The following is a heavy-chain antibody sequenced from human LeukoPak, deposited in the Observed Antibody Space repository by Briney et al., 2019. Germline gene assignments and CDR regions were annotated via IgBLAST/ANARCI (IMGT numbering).Heavy chain of an antibody. CDR2: INPNSGGT. CDR3: ASGNYDFWSGYRYSFDY. D-gene: IGHD3-3*01. V-gene: IGHV1-2*02. Sequence: ASVKVSCKASGYTFTGYYMHWVRQAPGQGLEWMGWINPNSGGTNYAQKFQGRVTMTRDTSISTAYMELSRLRSDDTAVYYCASGNYDFWSGYRYSFDYWGQGTLVTVSS. J-gene: IGHJ4*02. CDR1: GYTFTGYY.